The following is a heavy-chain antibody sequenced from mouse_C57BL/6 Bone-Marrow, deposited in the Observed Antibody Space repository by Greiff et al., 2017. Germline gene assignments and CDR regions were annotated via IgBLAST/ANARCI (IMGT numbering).Heavy chain of an antibody. Sequence: VHLVESGAELVKPGASVKLSCKASGYIFTEYTIHWVKQRSGQGLEWIGWFYPGSGSIKYNERFKDKATLTADKSSNTVYMELSRLTSEDSAVYFCARHERYYDYEGYFDYWGQGTTLTVSS. V-gene: IGHV1-62-2*01. CDR1: GYIFTEYT. D-gene: IGHD2-4*01. J-gene: IGHJ2*01. CDR2: FYPGSGSI. CDR3: ARHERYYDYEGYFDY.